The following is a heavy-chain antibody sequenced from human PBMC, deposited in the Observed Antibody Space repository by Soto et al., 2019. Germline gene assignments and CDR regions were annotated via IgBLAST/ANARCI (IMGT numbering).Heavy chain of an antibody. Sequence: ASVKVSCKASGYTFTRSVISWVRQAPGQGLEWMGWISTYNGDTNYAQTFQGRVTMTTDTSTSTVHMEVRSLRSDDTAVYYCAKEVGDHYGYYAFDIWGQGTMVTVSS. D-gene: IGHD2-2*03. J-gene: IGHJ3*02. V-gene: IGHV1-18*01. CDR2: ISTYNGDT. CDR1: GYTFTRSV. CDR3: AKEVGDHYGYYAFDI.